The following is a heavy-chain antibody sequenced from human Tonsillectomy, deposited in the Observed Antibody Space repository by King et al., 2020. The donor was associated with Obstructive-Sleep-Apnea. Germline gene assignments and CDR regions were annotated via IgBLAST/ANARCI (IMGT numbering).Heavy chain of an antibody. D-gene: IGHD5-18*01. J-gene: IGHJ4*02. Sequence: VQLVESGGGLVQPGRSLRLSCAASGFSFSTYGMSWVRQAPGKGLEWVSTISGSGGSTDYADSVRGRFAISRDNSKKTVYLQLNSLRAEDTALYYCAKHSGYISLDYWGQGTLVTVSS. V-gene: IGHV3-23*04. CDR1: GFSFSTYG. CDR2: ISGSGGST. CDR3: AKHSGYISLDY.